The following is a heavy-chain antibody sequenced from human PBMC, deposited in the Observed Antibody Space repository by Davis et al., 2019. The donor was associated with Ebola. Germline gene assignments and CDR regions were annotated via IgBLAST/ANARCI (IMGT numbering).Heavy chain of an antibody. CDR2: ISSSGSTI. D-gene: IGHD5-18*01. CDR3: ARDKLQLWSDYYYYYGMDV. J-gene: IGHJ6*04. Sequence: PGGSLRLSCAASGFTFSDYYMSWIRQAPGKGLEWVSYISSSGSTIYYADSVKGRFTISRDNAKNSLYLQMNSLRAEDTAVYYCARDKLQLWSDYYYYYGMDVWGKGTTVTVSS. V-gene: IGHV3-11*01. CDR1: GFTFSDYY.